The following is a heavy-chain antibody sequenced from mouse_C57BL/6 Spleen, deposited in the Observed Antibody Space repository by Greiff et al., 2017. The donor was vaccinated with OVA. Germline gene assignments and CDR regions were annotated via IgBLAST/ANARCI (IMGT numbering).Heavy chain of an antibody. D-gene: IGHD3-3*01. CDR3: AGGTRGWFAY. CDR2: INPNNGGT. CDR1: GYTFTDYY. Sequence: VQLQQSGPELVKPGASVKISCKASGYTFTDYYMNWVKQSHGKSLEWIGDINPNNGGTSYNQKFKGKATLTVDKSSSTAYMELRSLTSEDSAVYYCAGGTRGWFAYWGQGTLVTVSA. J-gene: IGHJ3*01. V-gene: IGHV1-26*01.